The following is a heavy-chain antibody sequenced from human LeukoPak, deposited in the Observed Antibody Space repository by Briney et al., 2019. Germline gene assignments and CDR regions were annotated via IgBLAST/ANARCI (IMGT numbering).Heavy chain of an antibody. Sequence: SETLSLTCTVSGGSISSYYWSWIRQPPGKGLEWIGYIYYSGSTNYNPSLKSRVTISVDTSKNQFSLKLSSVTAADTAVYYCARDRKYCSSTSCYPEDAFDIWGQGTMVTASS. J-gene: IGHJ3*02. CDR2: IYYSGST. D-gene: IGHD2-2*01. V-gene: IGHV4-59*01. CDR3: ARDRKYCSSTSCYPEDAFDI. CDR1: GGSISSYY.